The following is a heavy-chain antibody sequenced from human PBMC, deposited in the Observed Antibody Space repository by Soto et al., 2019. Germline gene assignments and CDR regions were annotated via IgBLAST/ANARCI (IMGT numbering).Heavy chain of an antibody. CDR3: ARTKGQWLVGYYYYYMAV. J-gene: IGHJ6*03. Sequence: QVQLQESGPGLVKPSETLSLTCTVSAGSISSYYWSWIRQPPGKGLEWIGYVYYSGSTNYNPSLKSRVTISVDTSKNQFSLKLSSVTAADPAVYYCARTKGQWLVGYYYYYMAVWGKGTTVTVSS. D-gene: IGHD6-19*01. CDR2: VYYSGST. V-gene: IGHV4-59*08. CDR1: AGSISSYY.